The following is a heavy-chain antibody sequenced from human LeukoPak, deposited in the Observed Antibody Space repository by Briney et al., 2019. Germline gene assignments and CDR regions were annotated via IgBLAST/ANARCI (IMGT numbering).Heavy chain of an antibody. CDR2: IWYDGSNK. CDR3: ATSGYSYGHYYYYCGMDV. CDR1: GFTFSSYG. Sequence: GGSLRLSCAASGFTFSSYGMHWVRQAPGKGLEWVAVIWYDGSNKYCADSVKGRFTISRDNSKNTLYLQMNSLRAEDTAVYYCATSGYSYGHYYYYCGMDVWGQGTTVTVSS. J-gene: IGHJ6*02. D-gene: IGHD5-18*01. V-gene: IGHV3-33*01.